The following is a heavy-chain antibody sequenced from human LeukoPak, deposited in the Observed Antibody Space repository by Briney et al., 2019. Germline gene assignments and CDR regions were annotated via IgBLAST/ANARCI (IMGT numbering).Heavy chain of an antibody. CDR2: IYTSGNT. J-gene: IGHJ4*02. Sequence: PGGSLRLSCAASGFTFSDYYMSWIRQPPGKGLEWIGYIYTSGNTNYNPSLKSRVTISVDTSKNQFSLKLDSLTAADTAVYYCARLLTKTTLDYWGQGTLVTVSS. CDR1: GFTFSDYY. D-gene: IGHD1-7*01. V-gene: IGHV4-4*09. CDR3: ARLLTKTTLDY.